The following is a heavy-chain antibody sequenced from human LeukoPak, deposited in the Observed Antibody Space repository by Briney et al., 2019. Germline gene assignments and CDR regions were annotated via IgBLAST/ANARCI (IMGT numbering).Heavy chain of an antibody. D-gene: IGHD1-1*01. J-gene: IGHJ3*02. CDR1: GFIFSSYA. CDR3: ARVTTGTTLAFDI. CDR2: ISSNGGST. Sequence: PGGSLRLSCAASGFIFSSYAMHWVRQAPGKGLDFVSAISSNGGSTHYAKSVKGRFTMSRDNSKNTLYLQMGSLRAEDMAVYYCARVTTGTTLAFDIWGQGTMVTVSS. V-gene: IGHV3-64*01.